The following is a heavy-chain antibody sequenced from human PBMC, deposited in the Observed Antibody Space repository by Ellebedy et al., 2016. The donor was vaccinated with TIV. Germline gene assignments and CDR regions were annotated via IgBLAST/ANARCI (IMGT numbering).Heavy chain of an antibody. CDR3: STVEWYRSES. CDR1: GFTFSHSW. V-gene: IGHV3-7*01. Sequence: GESLKISCAASGFTFSHSWMNWVRQALGKGLEWVAFINPDGTQKFYVDSVRGRFTISRDNTKNSLYLQMNTVGGEDTAVYYCSTVEWYRSESWGQGTLVTVSS. J-gene: IGHJ5*02. D-gene: IGHD3-3*01. CDR2: INPDGTQK.